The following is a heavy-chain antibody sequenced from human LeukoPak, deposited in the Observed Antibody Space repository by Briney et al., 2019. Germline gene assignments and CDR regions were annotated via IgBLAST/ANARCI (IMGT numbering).Heavy chain of an antibody. CDR3: ARFGYSYGFGFDY. D-gene: IGHD5-18*01. Sequence: PSETLSLTCTVSGGSISSSSYYWGWIRRPPGKGLEWIGSIYYSGSTYYNPSLKSRVTISVDTSKNQFSLKLSSVTAADTAVYYCARFGYSYGFGFDYWGQGTLVTVSS. CDR1: GGSISSSSYY. CDR2: IYYSGST. V-gene: IGHV4-39*07. J-gene: IGHJ4*02.